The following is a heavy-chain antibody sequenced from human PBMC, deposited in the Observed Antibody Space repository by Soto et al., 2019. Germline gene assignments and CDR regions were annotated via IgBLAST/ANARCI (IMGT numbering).Heavy chain of an antibody. J-gene: IGHJ4*02. Sequence: GASVKVSCKASGGTFSSYTISWVRQAPGQGLEWMGRIIPILGIANYAQKFQGRVTVTADKSTSTAYMELSSLRSEDTAVYYCARSCTNGVCYMAFDYWGQGTLVTVSS. V-gene: IGHV1-69*02. CDR2: IIPILGIA. CDR3: ARSCTNGVCYMAFDY. D-gene: IGHD2-8*01. CDR1: GGTFSSYT.